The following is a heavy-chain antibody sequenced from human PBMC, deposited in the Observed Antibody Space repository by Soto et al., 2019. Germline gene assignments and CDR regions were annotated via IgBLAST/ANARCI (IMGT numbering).Heavy chain of an antibody. V-gene: IGHV4-39*01. CDR3: ARHTGFGSYLAEYFQH. CDR2: IYYSGST. CDR1: GGSISSSSYY. J-gene: IGHJ1*01. D-gene: IGHD1-26*01. Sequence: SETLSLTCTVSGGSISSSSYYWGWIRQPPGKGLEWIGSIYYSGSTYYNPSLKSRVTISVDTSKNQFSLKLSSVTAADTAVYYCARHTGFGSYLAEYFQHWGQGTLVTVSS.